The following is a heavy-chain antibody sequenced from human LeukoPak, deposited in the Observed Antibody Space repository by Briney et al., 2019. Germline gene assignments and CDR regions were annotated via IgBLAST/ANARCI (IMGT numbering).Heavy chain of an antibody. J-gene: IGHJ4*02. V-gene: IGHV3-21*04. CDR3: AKDIRPLTFGGGTFDY. CDR2: ISSTSSYI. CDR1: GFTFSRYS. D-gene: IGHD3-16*01. Sequence: PGGSLRLSCAASGFTFSRYSMNWVRQAPGGGLEWVSSISSTSSYIYYADSLKGRFTISRDNAKNSLYLQMNSLRAEDTALYYCAKDIRPLTFGGGTFDYWGQGTLVTVSS.